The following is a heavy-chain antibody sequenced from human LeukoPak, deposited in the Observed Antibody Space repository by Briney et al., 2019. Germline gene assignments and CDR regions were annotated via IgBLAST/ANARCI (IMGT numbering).Heavy chain of an antibody. V-gene: IGHV4-39*01. CDR2: IYYSGSI. CDR1: GGSISRSSYY. CDR3: ARQVSPSHPYFDY. J-gene: IGHJ4*02. Sequence: PSETLSLTCTVSGGSISRSSYYWGWIRQPPGKGLEWIASIYYSGSIYDNPSLKSRVTISVDTSKNQFSLKLSSVTAADTAVYYCARQVSPSHPYFDYWGQGTLVTVSS. D-gene: IGHD2/OR15-2a*01.